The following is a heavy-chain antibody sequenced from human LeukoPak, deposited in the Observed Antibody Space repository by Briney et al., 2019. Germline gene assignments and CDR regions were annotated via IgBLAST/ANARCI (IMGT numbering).Heavy chain of an antibody. CDR3: VSQLGGTTFH. V-gene: IGHV4-59*01. Sequence: SETLSLTCTVSGVSIDTYFWSWIRQPPGKGLEWIGYVYYNGITNYNPSLKSRVSISLDTSKNQFSLRLNSVTAAETAVYYCVSQLGGTTFHWGQGTLVTVSS. CDR2: VYYNGIT. CDR1: GVSIDTYF. J-gene: IGHJ4*02. D-gene: IGHD1/OR15-1a*01.